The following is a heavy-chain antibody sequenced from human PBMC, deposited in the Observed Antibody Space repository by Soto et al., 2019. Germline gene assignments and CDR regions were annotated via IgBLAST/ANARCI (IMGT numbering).Heavy chain of an antibody. CDR3: ARHAYYYGSGSYPQFDY. Sequence: SETLSLTCTVSGGSISGYYWSWIRQPPGKGLEWIGYIYYSGSTDYNPSLKSRVTISVDTSKNQFSLKLSSVTAADTAVYYCARHAYYYGSGSYPQFDYWGQGALVTVSS. CDR2: IYYSGST. CDR1: GGSISGYY. D-gene: IGHD3-10*01. V-gene: IGHV4-59*08. J-gene: IGHJ4*02.